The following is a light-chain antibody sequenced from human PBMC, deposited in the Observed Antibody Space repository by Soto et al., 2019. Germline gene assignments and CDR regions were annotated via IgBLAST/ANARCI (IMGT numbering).Light chain of an antibody. CDR3: QQYKNWPPWT. CDR1: QSVSNN. CDR2: DAS. Sequence: ILMTQSPATLSVSPGERATLSCRASQSVSNNLAWYQQKPGQAPRLLIYDASTRATGIPARFSGSGSGTEFTLAISGLKSEDFAVYYDQQYKNWPPWTFGQGTKLEIK. V-gene: IGKV3-15*01. J-gene: IGKJ1*01.